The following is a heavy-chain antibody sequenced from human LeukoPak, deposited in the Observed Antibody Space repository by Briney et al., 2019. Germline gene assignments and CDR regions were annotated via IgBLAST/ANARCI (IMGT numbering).Heavy chain of an antibody. J-gene: IGHJ5*02. CDR2: IFYSGNT. D-gene: IGHD4-17*01. CDR3: ARGGQRANDYGDYADSRWFDP. V-gene: IGHV4-39*07. Sequence: PSETLSLACTVSGGSINSSSYYWGWIRQPPGKGLEWIGSIFYSGNTYDNPSLKSRVTISVDTSKNQFSLKLSSVTAADTAVYYCARGGQRANDYGDYADSRWFDPWGQGTLVTVSS. CDR1: GGSINSSSYY.